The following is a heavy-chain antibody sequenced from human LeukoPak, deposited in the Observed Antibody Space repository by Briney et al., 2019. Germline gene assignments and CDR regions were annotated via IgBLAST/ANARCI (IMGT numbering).Heavy chain of an antibody. Sequence: GGSLRLSCTASGFTSGDYGMCWVRQVPGKGLDWAGFIRSKAYGGTIEYAASVKGRFTISRDDSKSIAYLQMNSLKTEDTAVYYCTREASSIAARPPYFDYWGQGTLGTVSS. CDR1: GFTSGDYG. V-gene: IGHV3-49*04. D-gene: IGHD6-6*01. CDR3: TREASSIAARPPYFDY. CDR2: IRSKAYGGTI. J-gene: IGHJ4*02.